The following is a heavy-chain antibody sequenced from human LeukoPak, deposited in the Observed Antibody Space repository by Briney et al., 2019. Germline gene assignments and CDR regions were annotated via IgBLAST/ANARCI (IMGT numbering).Heavy chain of an antibody. CDR2: IYYSGST. D-gene: IGHD6-19*01. CDR1: GGSISSSSYY. Sequence: SQTLSLTCTVSGGSISSSSYYWGWIRQPPGKGLEWIGSIYYSGSTYYNPSHKSRVTISVDTSKNQFSLKLSSVTAADTAVYYCARHSSGPIEDPFDYWGQGTLVTVSS. CDR3: ARHSSGPIEDPFDY. J-gene: IGHJ4*02. V-gene: IGHV4-39*01.